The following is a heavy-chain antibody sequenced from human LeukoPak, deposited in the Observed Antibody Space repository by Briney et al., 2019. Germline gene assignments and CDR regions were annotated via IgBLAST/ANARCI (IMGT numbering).Heavy chain of an antibody. CDR1: GFTFSDYY. CDR2: ISSSGSTI. Sequence: GGSLRLSCAASGFTFSDYYMSWIRQAPGKGLEWVSYISSSGSTIYYADSVKGRFTISRDNAKNSLYLQMNSLRAEDTAVYYCARTDILTGYSYYFDYWGQGTPVTVSS. D-gene: IGHD3-9*01. CDR3: ARTDILTGYSYYFDY. V-gene: IGHV3-11*01. J-gene: IGHJ4*02.